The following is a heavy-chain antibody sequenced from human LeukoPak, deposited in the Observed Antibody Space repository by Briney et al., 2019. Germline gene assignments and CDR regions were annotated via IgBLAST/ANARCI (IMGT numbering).Heavy chain of an antibody. D-gene: IGHD6-13*01. V-gene: IGHV3-7*01. CDR3: ARSRWYRAVNYFDY. Sequence: GGSLRLSCAASGFTFSSYLMSWVRQAPGKGLEWVANIKQDGSEKYYVDSVKGRFTISRDNAKNSLYLQMNNLRAEDTAVYYCARSRWYRAVNYFDYWGQGTLVTVSS. J-gene: IGHJ4*02. CDR1: GFTFSSYL. CDR2: IKQDGSEK.